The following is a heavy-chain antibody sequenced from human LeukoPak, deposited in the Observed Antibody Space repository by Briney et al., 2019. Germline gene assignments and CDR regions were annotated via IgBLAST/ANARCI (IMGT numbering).Heavy chain of an antibody. CDR2: IYYSGST. Sequence: KASETLSLTCTVSGGSISSYYWSWIRQPPGKGLEWIGYIYYSGSTNYNPSLKSRVTISVDTSKNQFSLKLRSVTAADTAVYYCARVSGYDWESFYDYWGQGTLVTVSS. V-gene: IGHV4-59*01. D-gene: IGHD5-12*01. CDR3: ARVSGYDWESFYDY. J-gene: IGHJ4*02. CDR1: GGSISSYY.